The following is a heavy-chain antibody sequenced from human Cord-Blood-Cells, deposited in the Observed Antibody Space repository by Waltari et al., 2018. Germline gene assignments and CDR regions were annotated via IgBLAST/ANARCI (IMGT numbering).Heavy chain of an antibody. D-gene: IGHD1-26*01. CDR1: GFTFSSYC. CDR2: IKQDGSEK. CDR3: ARGGSWGYGYLDY. J-gene: IGHJ4*02. Sequence: EVQLVESGGGLVQPGGSLRLSCAASGFTFSSYCMSWVRRAPGKEVERVDNIKQDGSEKYYADSVKGGLTSSRDNAKNSLYRQMNRLRAEDTAVYYCARGGSWGYGYLDYWGQGALVTVSS. V-gene: IGHV3-7*05.